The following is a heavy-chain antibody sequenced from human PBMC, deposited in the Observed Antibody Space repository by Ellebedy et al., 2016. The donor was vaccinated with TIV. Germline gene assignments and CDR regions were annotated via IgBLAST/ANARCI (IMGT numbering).Heavy chain of an antibody. CDR2: ISYDESHQ. J-gene: IGHJ4*02. V-gene: IGHV3-30*03. CDR1: GFTFSSFG. CDR3: ASTPKYCGGACYFLDN. D-gene: IGHD2-21*02. Sequence: GGSLRLXCAASGFTFSSFGMYWLRQAPGKGLEWVAVISYDESHQYYADSVKGRFTISRDNSKNTVSLQMNSLRAEDTAVYYCASTPKYCGGACYFLDNWGQGTLVTVSS.